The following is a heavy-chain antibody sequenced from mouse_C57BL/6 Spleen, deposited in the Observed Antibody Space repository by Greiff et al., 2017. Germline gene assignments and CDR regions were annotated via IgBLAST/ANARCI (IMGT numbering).Heavy chain of an antibody. CDR2: LLPGSGST. D-gene: IGHD1-1*01. CDR1: GYTFTGYW. CDR3: ARGVLLKGAMDY. V-gene: IGHV1-9*01. Sequence: QVQLKQSGAELMKPGASVKLSCKATGYTFTGYWIEWVKQRPGHGLEWIGELLPGSGSTNYTEKVKGKATFTADTSSNTADMQLSSLTTEDSAIYYYARGVLLKGAMDYWGQGTSVTVSS. J-gene: IGHJ4*01.